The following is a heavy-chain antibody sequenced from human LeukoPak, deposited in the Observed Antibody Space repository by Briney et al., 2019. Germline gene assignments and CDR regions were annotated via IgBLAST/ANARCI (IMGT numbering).Heavy chain of an antibody. Sequence: GGSLRLSCGASGFTFSSYGMHWVRQAPGKGLEWVSFIQYDGSNQYYADSVKGRFTISRDNSRNIFYLQMNSLRAEDTAVYYCVKGGYCSSSSCHLLPYDYWGQGTLVTVSA. D-gene: IGHD2-2*01. J-gene: IGHJ4*02. CDR2: IQYDGSNQ. V-gene: IGHV3-30*02. CDR3: VKGGYCSSSSCHLLPYDY. CDR1: GFTFSSYG.